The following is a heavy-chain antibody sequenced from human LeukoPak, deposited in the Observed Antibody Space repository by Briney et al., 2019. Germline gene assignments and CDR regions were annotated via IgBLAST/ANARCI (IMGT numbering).Heavy chain of an antibody. D-gene: IGHD3/OR15-3a*01. Sequence: ASVKVSCKVSGYGLNELPMHWLRQAPGKGPEWMGRFDPEDGEDIYAQNFEGRLNMTGDRSTNTTYMELRRLTSEDTAVYFCVTETESDNSGFSFIGNWGQGTLVTVSS. V-gene: IGHV1-24*01. CDR1: GYGLNELP. CDR2: FDPEDGED. J-gene: IGHJ4*02. CDR3: VTETESDNSGFSFIGN.